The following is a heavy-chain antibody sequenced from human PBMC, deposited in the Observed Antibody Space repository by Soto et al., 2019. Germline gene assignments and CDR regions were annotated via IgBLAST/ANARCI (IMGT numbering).Heavy chain of an antibody. Sequence: SVKVSCKASGGTFSSYAISWVRQAPGQGLEWMGGIIPIFGTANYAQKFQGRVTITADESTSTAYMELSSLRSEDTAVYYCARGTPMVRGVIVTDFDYWGQGTRVTVSS. CDR1: GGTFSSYA. V-gene: IGHV1-69*13. CDR2: IIPIFGTA. CDR3: ARGTPMVRGVIVTDFDY. D-gene: IGHD3-10*01. J-gene: IGHJ4*02.